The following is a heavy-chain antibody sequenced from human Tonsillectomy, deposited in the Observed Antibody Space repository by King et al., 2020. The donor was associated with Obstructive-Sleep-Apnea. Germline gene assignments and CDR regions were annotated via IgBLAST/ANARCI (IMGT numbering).Heavy chain of an antibody. CDR1: GYTFTNYD. Sequence: VQLVESGAEVKKPEASVKVSCKASGYTFTNYDINWVRQATGQWLEWMGWMNCNTGSIGYTQNFQGRVTMTRDTSLSTAYMELSSLTSEDTAVYFCTRRRVYDIDGHYYPHDAFDLWGQGTMVTVSS. V-gene: IGHV1-8*01. CDR2: MNCNTGSI. CDR3: TRRRVYDIDGHYYPHDAFDL. D-gene: IGHD3-22*01. J-gene: IGHJ3*01.